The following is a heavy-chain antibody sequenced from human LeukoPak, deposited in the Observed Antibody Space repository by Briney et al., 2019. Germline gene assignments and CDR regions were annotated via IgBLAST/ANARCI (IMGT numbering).Heavy chain of an antibody. CDR1: GSTTSSHA. CDR2: INTGGDYT. D-gene: IGHD2-15*01. CDR3: ARQLGYCSGGSGYFDY. Sequence: QPGGSLTISCSASGSTTSSHAMSWVRQAQGKGLEWVSAINTGGDYTYHADSVKGRSTISRDKSKNTLYLQMNSLSAEDMAVYYCARQLGYCSGGSGYFDYLGPGTLVTVSS. J-gene: IGHJ4*02. V-gene: IGHV3-23*01.